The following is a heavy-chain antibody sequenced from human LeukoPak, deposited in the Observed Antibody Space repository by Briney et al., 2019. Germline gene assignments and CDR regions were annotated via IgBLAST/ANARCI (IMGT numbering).Heavy chain of an antibody. Sequence: PGGSLRLSCAASGFTFSSYAMHWVRQAPGKGLEWVAVISYDGSNKYYADSVKGRFTISRDNSKNTLYLQMNSLRAEDTAVYYCAQLTAGDDWGQGTLVTVSS. D-gene: IGHD2-2*01. CDR1: GFTFSSYA. V-gene: IGHV3-30*04. J-gene: IGHJ4*02. CDR3: AQLTAGDD. CDR2: ISYDGSNK.